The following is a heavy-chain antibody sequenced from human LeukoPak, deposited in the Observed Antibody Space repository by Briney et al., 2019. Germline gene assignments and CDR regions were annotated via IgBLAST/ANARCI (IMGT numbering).Heavy chain of an antibody. CDR3: ARRGIQLWSVIDY. J-gene: IGHJ4*02. Sequence: GGSLRLSCAASGFTFSSYWMSWVRQAPGKGLEWVANIKQDGSEKYYVGSVKGRFTISRDNAKNSLYLQMNSLRAEDTAVYYCARRGIQLWSVIDYWGQGTLVTVSS. CDR2: IKQDGSEK. V-gene: IGHV3-7*01. CDR1: GFTFSSYW. D-gene: IGHD5-18*01.